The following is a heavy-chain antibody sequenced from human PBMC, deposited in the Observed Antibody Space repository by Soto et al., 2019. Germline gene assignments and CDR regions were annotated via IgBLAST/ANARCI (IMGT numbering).Heavy chain of an antibody. CDR3: AQQGLTWGAR. V-gene: IGHV4-4*02. CDR2: IYHSGST. D-gene: IGHD7-27*01. Sequence: QVQLQESGPGLVKPSGTLSLTCVVSGGSISSTNWWSWVRQPPGKGLEWIGEIYHSGSTNYNPSLSSRVSTTINNSTTRSPLQLSSVTAADAALYYCAQQGLTWGARWGQGSLVTVSS. CDR1: GGSISSTNW. J-gene: IGHJ4*02.